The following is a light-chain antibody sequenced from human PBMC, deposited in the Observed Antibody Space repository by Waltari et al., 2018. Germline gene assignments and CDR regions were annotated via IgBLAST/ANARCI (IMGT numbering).Light chain of an antibody. V-gene: IGKV1-5*03. CDR1: QGIGNW. CDR3: QQYDTFANT. Sequence: DIQMTQSPSTLSASVGDRVTITCRASQGIGNWLAWYQQRPRKAPKVLTYQASTLKPGVPSRFSGGGSGTECTRTIRSRQPDDFATYYCQQYDTFANTFGQGTKVEIK. J-gene: IGKJ2*01. CDR2: QAS.